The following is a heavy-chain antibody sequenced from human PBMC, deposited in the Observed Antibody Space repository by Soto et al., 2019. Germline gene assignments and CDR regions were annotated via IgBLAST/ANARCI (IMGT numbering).Heavy chain of an antibody. D-gene: IGHD5-12*01. J-gene: IGHJ3*02. Sequence: GESLKISCKGSGYNFNNYWIGWVRQMPGKGLEWMGIIDPSDSDTRYSPSFQGQVTMSADKSMTTAYLQWSSLKASDNAMYYCARGYIRLADDCFDIWGQGTMVTLS. CDR3: ARGYIRLADDCFDI. CDR2: IDPSDSDT. CDR1: GYNFNNYW. V-gene: IGHV5-51*01.